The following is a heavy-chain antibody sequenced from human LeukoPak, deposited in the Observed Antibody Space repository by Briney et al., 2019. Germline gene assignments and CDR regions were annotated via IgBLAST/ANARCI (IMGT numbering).Heavy chain of an antibody. CDR2: IYYSGRT. J-gene: IGHJ4*02. Sequence: SETLSLTCTVSGGSISSYYWSWIRQPPGKGLEWIGYIYYSGRTNYNPSLKSRVTISVDTSKNQFSLKLSSVTAADTAVYYCASQNIRLRPFDYWGQGTLVTVSS. CDR3: ASQNIRLRPFDY. D-gene: IGHD4-17*01. CDR1: GGSISSYY. V-gene: IGHV4-59*01.